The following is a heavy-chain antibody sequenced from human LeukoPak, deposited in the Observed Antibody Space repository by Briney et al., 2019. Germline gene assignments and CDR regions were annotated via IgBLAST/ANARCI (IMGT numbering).Heavy chain of an antibody. J-gene: IGHJ6*03. CDR1: GFTFTDYY. CDR3: AKGAPYMDV. Sequence: GGSLRLSCAASGFTFTDYYMTWIRQAPGKGLEWVSYISSSGSVIHYADSVKGRFTISRDNSKNTLYLQMNSLRAEDTAVYYCAKGAPYMDVWGKGTTVTISS. CDR2: ISSSGSVI. V-gene: IGHV3-11*04.